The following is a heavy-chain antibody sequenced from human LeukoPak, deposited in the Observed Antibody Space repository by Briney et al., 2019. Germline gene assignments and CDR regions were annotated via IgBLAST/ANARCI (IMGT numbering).Heavy chain of an antibody. CDR3: ARVSYCGGDCYLDY. J-gene: IGHJ4*02. Sequence: PSETVSLTCTVSGGSISSYYWSWIRQPAGKGLEWIGRIYTSGSTNYNPSLKSRVTMSVDTSKNQFSLKLSSVTAADTAVYYCARVSYCGGDCYLDYWGQGTLVTVSS. V-gene: IGHV4-4*07. CDR2: IYTSGST. D-gene: IGHD2-21*02. CDR1: GGSISSYY.